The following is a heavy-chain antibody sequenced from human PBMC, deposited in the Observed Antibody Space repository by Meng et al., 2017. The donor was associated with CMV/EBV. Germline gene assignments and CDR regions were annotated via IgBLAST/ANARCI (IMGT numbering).Heavy chain of an antibody. CDR2: IRTHNGDT. Sequence: ASVKVSCKTSGYPFSTYSMIWVRQAPGQGLEWMAWIRTHNGDTRYAQKVQGRVTVTTDTSTNTAYMELRSLRSDDTAVYYCARGEGNYYFDNWGQGTLVTVSS. V-gene: IGHV1-18*01. CDR1: GYPFSTYS. CDR3: ARGEGNYYFDN. J-gene: IGHJ4*02.